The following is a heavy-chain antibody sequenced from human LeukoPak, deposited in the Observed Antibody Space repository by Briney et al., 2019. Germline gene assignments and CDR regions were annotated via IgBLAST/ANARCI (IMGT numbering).Heavy chain of an antibody. CDR2: INPSGGST. D-gene: IGHD4-17*01. J-gene: IGHJ4*02. V-gene: IGHV1-46*01. CDR3: ARVYGDYGFDY. CDR1: GYTFTSYY. Sequence: GASVKVSCKASGYTFTSYYMHWVRQAPGQGLEWMGIINPSGGSTSYAQKFQGRVTMTRDMPTSTVYMELSSLRSEDTAVYYCARVYGDYGFDYWGQGTLVTVSS.